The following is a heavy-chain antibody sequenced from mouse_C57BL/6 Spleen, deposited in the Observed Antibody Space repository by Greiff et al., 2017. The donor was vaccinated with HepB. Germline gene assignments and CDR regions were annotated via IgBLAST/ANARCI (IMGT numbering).Heavy chain of an antibody. Sequence: VKLMESGAELVKPGASVKISCKASGYAFSSYWMNWVKQRPGKGLEWIGQIYPGDGDTNYNGKFKGKATLTADKSSSTAYMQLSSLTSEDSAVYFCARSGYYGSSYFDVWGTGTTVTVSS. D-gene: IGHD1-1*01. CDR1: GYAFSSYW. V-gene: IGHV1-80*01. CDR3: ARSGYYGSSYFDV. CDR2: IYPGDGDT. J-gene: IGHJ1*03.